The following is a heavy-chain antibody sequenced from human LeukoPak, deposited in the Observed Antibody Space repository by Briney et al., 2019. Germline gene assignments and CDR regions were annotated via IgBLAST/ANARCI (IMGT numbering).Heavy chain of an antibody. J-gene: IGHJ3*02. Sequence: GASVKVCCKASEYTFTSYYMHWVRQAPGQGLEWMGIINPSGGSTSYAQKFQGRVTMTRDTSTSTVYMELSSLRSEDTAVYYCARGGGAGIAVADTSGAFDIWGQGTMVTVSS. CDR1: EYTFTSYY. CDR3: ARGGGAGIAVADTSGAFDI. D-gene: IGHD6-19*01. CDR2: INPSGGST. V-gene: IGHV1-46*01.